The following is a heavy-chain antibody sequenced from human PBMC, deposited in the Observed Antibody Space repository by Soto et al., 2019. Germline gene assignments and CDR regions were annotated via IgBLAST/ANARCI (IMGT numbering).Heavy chain of an antibody. J-gene: IGHJ3*01. V-gene: IGHV3-13*01. CDR1: GFSFSNHD. CDR3: VRVNADAYDV. Sequence: LRLSCAASGFSFSNHDMHWVRQPKGKGLEWVSGITTGGNAYFADSVKGRFSISRENAKNSFYLQTSSLRAEDTAMYYCVRVNADAYDVWGQGTMVTVSS. CDR2: ITTGGNA.